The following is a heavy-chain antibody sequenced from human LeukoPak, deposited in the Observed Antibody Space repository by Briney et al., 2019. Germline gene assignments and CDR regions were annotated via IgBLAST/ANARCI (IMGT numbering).Heavy chain of an antibody. Sequence: SETLSLTCAVYGGSFSGCYWSWIRQPPGKGLEWIGEINHSGSTNYNPSLKSRVTISVDTSKNQFSLKLSSVTAADTAVYYCASPRGYCSSTSCHEEAFDIWGQGTMVTVSS. CDR2: INHSGST. V-gene: IGHV4-34*01. CDR3: ASPRGYCSSTSCHEEAFDI. CDR1: GGSFSGCY. D-gene: IGHD2-2*01. J-gene: IGHJ3*02.